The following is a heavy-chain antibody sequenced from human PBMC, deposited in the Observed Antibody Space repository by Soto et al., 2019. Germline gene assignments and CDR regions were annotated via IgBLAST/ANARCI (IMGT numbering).Heavy chain of an antibody. CDR2: IYYSGST. J-gene: IGHJ6*03. CDR1: GGSLSSYY. CDR3: ARGGLGYVSCGSCYSSYYYYYYMDV. D-gene: IGHD2-15*01. Sequence: PSETLSLTCTVSGGSLSSYYWSRIRQPPGKGLEWIGYIYYSGSTNYNPSLKSRVTISVDTSKNQFSLKLSSVTAADTAVYYCARGGLGYVSCGSCYSSYYYYYYMDVWGKGTTVTVSS. V-gene: IGHV4-59*01.